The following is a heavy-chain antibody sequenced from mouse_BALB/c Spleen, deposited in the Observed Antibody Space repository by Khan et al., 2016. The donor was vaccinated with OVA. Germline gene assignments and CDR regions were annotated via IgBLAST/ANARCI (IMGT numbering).Heavy chain of an antibody. V-gene: IGHV1-7*01. CDR2: INPTSGYT. J-gene: IGHJ2*01. CDR3: GRDRSDY. CDR1: GYTFTSYW. Sequence: QVQLQQSGAELAKPGASVKMSCKASGYTFTSYWMHWIKQRPGQGLEWIGYINPTSGYTDYNQKFKDKATLTADKSSSTAYMQLSRLTSDESAVYYCGRDRSDYWGQGTALTVSS.